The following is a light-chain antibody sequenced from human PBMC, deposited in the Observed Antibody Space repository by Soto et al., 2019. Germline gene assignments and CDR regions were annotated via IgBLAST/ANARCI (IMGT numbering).Light chain of an antibody. Sequence: EIVLTQSPGTLSLSPGERATLSCRASQSVSSTYLAWYQQKPGQAPRLLSYGASNRATGIPDRFSGSGSGTAFTLTISRLEPEDFAVYYCQQYGGSRWTFGQGTRVDI. CDR1: QSVSSTY. J-gene: IGKJ1*01. CDR3: QQYGGSRWT. V-gene: IGKV3-20*01. CDR2: GAS.